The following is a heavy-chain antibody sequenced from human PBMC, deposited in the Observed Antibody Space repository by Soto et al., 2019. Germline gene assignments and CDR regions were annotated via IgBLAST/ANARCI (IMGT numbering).Heavy chain of an antibody. CDR2: MYYSGTS. CDR3: VRSGLSFGGVS. CDR1: GGSMINYY. J-gene: IGHJ4*02. D-gene: IGHD3-16*01. Sequence: PSETLSLTCSVSGGSMINYYGSWVRQTLEKGMEWIGYMYYSGTSNYNSSLKSRVTISVDTSKNQFSLKLRSVTAADTATYYCVRSGLSFGGVSWGLGTLVTVSS. V-gene: IGHV4-59*01.